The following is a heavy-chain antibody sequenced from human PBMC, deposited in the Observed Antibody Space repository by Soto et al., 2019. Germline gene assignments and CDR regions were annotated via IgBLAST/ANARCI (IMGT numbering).Heavy chain of an antibody. Sequence: QVQLVQSGAEVKKPGASVKVSCKASGYTFTSYYMHWVRQAPGQGLEWMGIINPSDGTTRYAQKFQGRVRMTRDTPTSTVYMELSSLRSDDTAVYYCGRDHLIAAAGNSWFDPWGQGTLVTVSS. CDR2: INPSDGTT. V-gene: IGHV1-46*01. CDR1: GYTFTSYY. D-gene: IGHD6-13*01. CDR3: GRDHLIAAAGNSWFDP. J-gene: IGHJ5*02.